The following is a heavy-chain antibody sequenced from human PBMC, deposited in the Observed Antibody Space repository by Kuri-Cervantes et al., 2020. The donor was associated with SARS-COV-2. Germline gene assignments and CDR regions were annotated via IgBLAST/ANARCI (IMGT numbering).Heavy chain of an antibody. D-gene: IGHD6-13*01. CDR1: GFTFSSYA. CDR3: ARDYSSWYKGPFDY. CDR2: ISYDGSNK. V-gene: IGHV3-30-3*01. J-gene: IGHJ4*02. Sequence: GGSLRLSCAASGFTFSSYAMHWVRQAPGKGLEWVAVISYDGSNKYYADSVKGRFTISRDDSKNTLYLQMNSLRAEDMAVYYCARDYSSWYKGPFDYWGQGTLVTVSS.